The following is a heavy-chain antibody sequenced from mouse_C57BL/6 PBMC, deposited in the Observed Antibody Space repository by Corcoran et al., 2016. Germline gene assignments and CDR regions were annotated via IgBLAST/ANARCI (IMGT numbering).Heavy chain of an antibody. V-gene: IGHV9-3*01. J-gene: IGHJ1*03. CDR3: ARYDGSHWYFDV. D-gene: IGHD2-3*01. Sequence: QIQLVQSGPELKKPGETVKISYKASGYTFTTYGMSWGKQAPGKGLKRMGWINTYSGVPTYADDFKGRFAFALETSASTAYLQINNLKNEDTATYFCARYDGSHWYFDVCGTGTTVTVSS. CDR1: GYTFTTYG. CDR2: INTYSGVP.